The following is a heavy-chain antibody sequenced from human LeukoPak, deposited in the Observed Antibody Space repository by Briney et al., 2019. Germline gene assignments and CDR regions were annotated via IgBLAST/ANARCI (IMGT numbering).Heavy chain of an antibody. J-gene: IGHJ4*02. CDR2: IYPGDSDT. CDR3: VRGYCSISTCRRLGY. D-gene: IGHD2-2*01. V-gene: IGHV5-51*01. Sequence: GESLKISCKGSGYSFSSYWIGWVRQMPGKGLEWMGIIYPGDSDTRYSPSFQGQVTISADKSITTAYLQWSSLKASDTAMYYCVRGYCSISTCRRLGYWGQGTLVTVSS. CDR1: GYSFSSYW.